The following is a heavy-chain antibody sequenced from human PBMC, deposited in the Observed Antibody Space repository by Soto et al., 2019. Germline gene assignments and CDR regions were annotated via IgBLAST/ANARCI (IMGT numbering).Heavy chain of an antibody. CDR1: GFTFRSYA. J-gene: IGHJ4*02. V-gene: IGHV3-30*14. D-gene: IGHD6-13*01. CDR3: ARVIPAAGTDY. Sequence: GGSLRLSCAASGFTFRSYAMHWVRQARGKGLELVAVISYDGSSKYYANSVKGRFTISRDNSKNTLYLQMGSLRAEDMAVYYCARVIPAAGTDYWGQGTLVTVSS. CDR2: ISYDGSSK.